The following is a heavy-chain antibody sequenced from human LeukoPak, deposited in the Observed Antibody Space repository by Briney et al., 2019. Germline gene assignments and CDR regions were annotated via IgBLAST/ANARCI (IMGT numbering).Heavy chain of an antibody. CDR2: IYYSGST. Sequence: PSETLSLTCTVSGGSISSGGYYWSWIRQHPGKGLEWIGYIYYSGSTYYNPSLKSRVTISVDTSKNQFSLKLSSVTAADTAVYYCARDGSTYGVSGAFDIWGQGTMVTVSS. D-gene: IGHD4-17*01. CDR3: ARDGSTYGVSGAFDI. V-gene: IGHV4-31*03. J-gene: IGHJ3*02. CDR1: GGSISSGGYY.